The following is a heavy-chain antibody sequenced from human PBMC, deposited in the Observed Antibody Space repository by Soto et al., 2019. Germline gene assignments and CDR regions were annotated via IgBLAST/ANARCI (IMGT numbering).Heavy chain of an antibody. CDR3: ASQSWGGDYVPKNWFDP. CDR1: GGTFSSYA. V-gene: IGHV1-69*13. CDR2: IIPIFGTA. Sequence: SVKVSCKASGGTFSSYAISCVLQSPLQWLEWMGGIIPIFGTANYAQKFQGRVTITADESTSTAYMELSSLRSEDTAVYYCASQSWGGDYVPKNWFDPWGQGTLVTVSS. D-gene: IGHD4-17*01. J-gene: IGHJ5*02.